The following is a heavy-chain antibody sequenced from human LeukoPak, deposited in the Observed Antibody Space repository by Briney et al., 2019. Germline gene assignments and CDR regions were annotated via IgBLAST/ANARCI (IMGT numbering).Heavy chain of an antibody. CDR2: IIPIFGTA. V-gene: IGHV1-69*01. CDR3: ARKGSMLITKAALGY. J-gene: IGHJ4*02. CDR1: GGTFSSYA. D-gene: IGHD2-2*01. Sequence: SVKLSCKASGGTFSSYAISWVRQAPGQGLEWMGGIIPIFGTANYAQKFQGRVTITADESTSTAYMELSSLRSEDTAVYYCARKGSMLITKAALGYWGQGTLVTVSS.